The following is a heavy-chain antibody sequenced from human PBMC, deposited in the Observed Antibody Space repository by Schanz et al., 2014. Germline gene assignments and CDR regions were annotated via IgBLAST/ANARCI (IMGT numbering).Heavy chain of an antibody. CDR3: ARDPYSASYFPSPPLYGLDV. CDR1: GYSFTSYY. V-gene: IGHV1-46*01. D-gene: IGHD1-26*01. CDR2: INPSGGST. Sequence: QVQLAQSGAEVKKPGASVKVSCKAFGYSFTSYYIHWVRQAPGQGLEWMATINPSGGSTSFAQKFKGRVTMTRATSTSTVNMELNSLRSEDTAVYYCARDPYSASYFPSPPLYGLDVWGQGTTVTVSS. J-gene: IGHJ6*02.